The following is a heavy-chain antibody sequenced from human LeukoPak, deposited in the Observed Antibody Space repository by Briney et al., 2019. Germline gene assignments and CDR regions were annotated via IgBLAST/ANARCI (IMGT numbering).Heavy chain of an antibody. V-gene: IGHV1-18*01. CDR3: ARSSIIAAAGPYYFDY. J-gene: IGHJ4*02. D-gene: IGHD6-13*01. Sequence: GASVKVSCKASGYTFTAHAISWVRQAPGQGLEWMGWINTYNGNTDYAQRLQGRVTMTRDTSTSTAYMELSSLRSEDTAVYYCARSSIIAAAGPYYFDYWGQGTLVTVSS. CDR2: INTYNGNT. CDR1: GYTFTAHA.